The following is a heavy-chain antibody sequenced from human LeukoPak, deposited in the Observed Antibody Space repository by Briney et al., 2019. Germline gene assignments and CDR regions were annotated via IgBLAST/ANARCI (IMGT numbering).Heavy chain of an antibody. CDR2: ISGSGGST. CDR3: AKDGEYCTNGVCYIDY. V-gene: IGHV3-23*01. CDR1: GFTFSSYA. Sequence: GGSLRLSCAASGFTFSSYAMSWVRQAPGKGLVWVSAISGSGGSTYYADSVKGRFTISRDNSKNTLYLQMNSLRAEDTAVYYCAKDGEYCTNGVCYIDYWGQGTLVTVSS. J-gene: IGHJ4*02. D-gene: IGHD2-8*01.